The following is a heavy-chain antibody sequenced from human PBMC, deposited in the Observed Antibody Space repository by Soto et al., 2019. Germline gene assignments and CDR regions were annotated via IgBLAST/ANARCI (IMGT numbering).Heavy chain of an antibody. Sequence: SVKVSCKASGGTFSSYPISWVRQAPGQGLEWMGRIIPILGIANYAQKLQGRVTMTTDTSTSTAYMELRSLRSDDTAVYYCARDRGIGGWFDPWGQGTLVTVSS. V-gene: IGHV1-69*04. CDR1: GGTFSSYP. D-gene: IGHD2-15*01. J-gene: IGHJ5*02. CDR3: ARDRGIGGWFDP. CDR2: IIPILGIA.